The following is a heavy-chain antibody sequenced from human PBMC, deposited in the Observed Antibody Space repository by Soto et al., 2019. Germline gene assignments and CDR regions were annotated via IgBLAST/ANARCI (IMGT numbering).Heavy chain of an antibody. Sequence: SVKGSCKASGGTFSTYAISWVRQAPGQGLEWMGGIIPIFGTAKYAQKFQGRVTITADESTSTAYMELSSLRSEDTAVYYCAREIFGVIISGGRDAFDIWGQGTMVTVSS. CDR3: AREIFGVIISGGRDAFDI. V-gene: IGHV1-69*13. CDR2: IIPIFGTA. CDR1: GGTFSTYA. J-gene: IGHJ3*02. D-gene: IGHD3-3*01.